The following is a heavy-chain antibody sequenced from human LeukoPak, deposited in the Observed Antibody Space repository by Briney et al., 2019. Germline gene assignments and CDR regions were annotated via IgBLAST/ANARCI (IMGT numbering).Heavy chain of an antibody. CDR1: GFTVSSNY. D-gene: IGHD3-10*01. J-gene: IGHJ6*03. CDR2: IYSGGST. CDR3: ARVARGDYYYYYMDV. Sequence: GGSLRLSCAASGFTVSSNYMSWVRQAPGKGLEWVSVIYSGGSTYYADSVKGRFTISRDNAKNTLYLQMNSLRAEDTALYYCARVARGDYYYYYMDVWGKGTTVTVSS. V-gene: IGHV3-66*01.